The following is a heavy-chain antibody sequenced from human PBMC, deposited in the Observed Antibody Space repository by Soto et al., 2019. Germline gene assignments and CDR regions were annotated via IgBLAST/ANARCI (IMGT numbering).Heavy chain of an antibody. CDR2: ISYSGST. CDR1: GGCISSGNYY. D-gene: IGHD5-18*01. CDR3: ATMGTPATGLYYFDY. Sequence: QVQLQESGPGLVKPSQTLSLTCTVSGGCISSGNYYWRWIRQHPGKGLEWIGFISYSGSTYYSLSLKSRVTISVDTSKNQFSLNLSFVTAADTAVYYCATMGTPATGLYYFDYWGQGTLVTVSS. J-gene: IGHJ4*02. V-gene: IGHV4-30-4*01.